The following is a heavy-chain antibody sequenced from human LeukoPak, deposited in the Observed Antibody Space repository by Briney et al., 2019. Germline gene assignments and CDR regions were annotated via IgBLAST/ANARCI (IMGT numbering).Heavy chain of an antibody. V-gene: IGHV4-34*01. J-gene: IGHJ5*02. CDR2: INHSGST. CDR1: GGSFSGYF. CDR3: AKSDWFDP. Sequence: PSETLSLTCAVYGGSFSGYFWSWIRQPPGKGLEWIGEINHSGSTNYSPSLKSRVTISVDTSKNQFSLNLSSVTAADTAVYYCAKSDWFDPWGQGTLVTVSS.